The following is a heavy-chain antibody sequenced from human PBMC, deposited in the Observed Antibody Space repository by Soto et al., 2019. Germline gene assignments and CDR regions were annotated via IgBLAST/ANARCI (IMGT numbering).Heavy chain of an antibody. CDR1: GFTFSSYA. V-gene: IGHV3-30-3*01. D-gene: IGHD5-12*01. CDR3: ARGLGATNYYFDY. Sequence: GGSLRLSCAASGFTFSSYAMHWVRQAPGKGLEWVAVISYGGSNKYYADSVKGRFTISRDNSKNTLYLQMNSLRAEDTAVYYCARGLGATNYYFDYWGQGTLVTVSS. CDR2: ISYGGSNK. J-gene: IGHJ4*02.